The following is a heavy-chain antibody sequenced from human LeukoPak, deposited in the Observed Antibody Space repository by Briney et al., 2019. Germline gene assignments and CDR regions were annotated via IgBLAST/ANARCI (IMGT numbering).Heavy chain of an antibody. V-gene: IGHV3-23*01. Sequence: GGSLRLSCAASGFTFSSYGMSWVRQAPGKGLEWVSAISGSGGSTYYADSVKGRFTISRDNSKNTLYLQMNSLRAEDTAVYYCAEERGGDYSPPLIDYWGQGTLVTVSS. D-gene: IGHD4-17*01. CDR1: GFTFSSYG. J-gene: IGHJ4*02. CDR3: AEERGGDYSPPLIDY. CDR2: ISGSGGST.